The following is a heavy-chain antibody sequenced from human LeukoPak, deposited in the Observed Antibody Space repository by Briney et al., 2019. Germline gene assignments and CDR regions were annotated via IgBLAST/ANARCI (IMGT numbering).Heavy chain of an antibody. V-gene: IGHV3-53*01. Sequence: GGSLRLSCAASGFTVSSNYMSWVRQAPGKGLEWVSIIYSGGSTFYAGSVKGRFTISRDNSMNTLYLHMNSLRAEDTAVYYCAKYAMREIFFGDYWGQGTLVAVFS. CDR3: AKYAMREIFFGDY. CDR1: GFTVSSNY. CDR2: IYSGGST. J-gene: IGHJ4*02. D-gene: IGHD3-3*01.